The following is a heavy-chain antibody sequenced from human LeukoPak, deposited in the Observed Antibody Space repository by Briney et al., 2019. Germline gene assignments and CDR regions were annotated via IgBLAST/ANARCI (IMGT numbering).Heavy chain of an antibody. CDR2: SSGSGGST. CDR3: AKAPEYSSSSLFDY. D-gene: IGHD6-6*01. CDR1: GSTVRGDA. Sequence: PGGSLTLSCAASGSTVRGDAMSSVPATPGKGLEWVLASSGSGGSTYYAHTVKGRFTISRDYSKNTLYLQMNSLRAEDTAVYYCAKAPEYSSSSLFDYWGQGTLVAVSS. V-gene: IGHV3-23*01. J-gene: IGHJ4*02.